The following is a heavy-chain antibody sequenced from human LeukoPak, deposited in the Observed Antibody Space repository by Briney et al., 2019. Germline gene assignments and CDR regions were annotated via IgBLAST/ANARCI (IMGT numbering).Heavy chain of an antibody. CDR2: IASDGSST. D-gene: IGHD3-3*01. V-gene: IGHV3-74*01. CDR1: GFTFSSYW. J-gene: IGHJ4*02. CDR3: AKNPFPRITIFGVVIRPNNYFDY. Sequence: GSLRLSCAASGFTFSSYWMNWVRQAPGKGLVWVSRIASDGSSTTYADSVKGRFTISRDNSKNTLYLQMNSLRAEDTAVYYCAKNPFPRITIFGVVIRPNNYFDYWGQGTLVTVSS.